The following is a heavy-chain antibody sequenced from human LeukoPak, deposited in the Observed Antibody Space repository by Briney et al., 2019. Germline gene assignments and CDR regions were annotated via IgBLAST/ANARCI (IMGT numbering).Heavy chain of an antibody. J-gene: IGHJ4*02. Sequence: GGSLRLSCAASGFTFSSYGMHWVRQAPGKGLEWVAFIRYDGSNKYYADSVKGRFTISRDNSKNTLYLQTNSLRAEDTAVYYCAKVLGVVVPAAMVSDYWGQGTLVTVSS. CDR1: GFTFSSYG. D-gene: IGHD2-2*01. CDR3: AKVLGVVVPAAMVSDY. V-gene: IGHV3-30*02. CDR2: IRYDGSNK.